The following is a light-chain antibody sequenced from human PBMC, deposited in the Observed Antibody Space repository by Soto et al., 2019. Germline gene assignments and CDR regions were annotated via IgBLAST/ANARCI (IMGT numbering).Light chain of an antibody. CDR2: WAS. J-gene: IGKJ4*01. V-gene: IGKV4-1*01. CDR3: HQYYSTLLT. Sequence: DIVMTQSPDSLAVSLGVSATMNCKSSQSVLYSSNKKKYLAWYQQKPGQAPKLLIYWASTRESGVPDRFSGSGSGTDFTLTISSLQAEDVAVYYCHQYYSTLLTFGGGTKVEIK. CDR1: QSVLYSSNKKKY.